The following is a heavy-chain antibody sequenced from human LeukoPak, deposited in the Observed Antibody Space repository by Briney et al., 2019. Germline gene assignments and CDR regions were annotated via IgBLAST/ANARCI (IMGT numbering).Heavy chain of an antibody. CDR3: ARDWGYYYYYGMDV. CDR2: ISSSSSYI. Sequence: NPGGSLRLSCAASGFTFSSYSMNWVRQAPGKGLEWVSSISSSSSYIYYADSVKGRFTISRDNAKNSLYLQMNSLRAEDTAVYYCARDWGYYYYYGMDVWAKGPRSPSP. J-gene: IGHJ6*02. D-gene: IGHD3-16*01. V-gene: IGHV3-21*01. CDR1: GFTFSSYS.